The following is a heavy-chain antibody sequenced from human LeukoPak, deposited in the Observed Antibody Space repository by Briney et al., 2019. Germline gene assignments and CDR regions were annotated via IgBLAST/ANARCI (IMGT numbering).Heavy chain of an antibody. Sequence: GGSLRLSCAASGFTFSTYGMHWVRQAPGTGLEWVAIIYYDGSNKYYADSVKGRFTISRDNSKNTLYLQMSSLRAEDTAVYYCARAARYSSSSNFDYWGQGTLVTVSS. CDR1: GFTFSTYG. CDR2: IYYDGSNK. J-gene: IGHJ4*02. V-gene: IGHV3-33*01. D-gene: IGHD6-6*01. CDR3: ARAARYSSSSNFDY.